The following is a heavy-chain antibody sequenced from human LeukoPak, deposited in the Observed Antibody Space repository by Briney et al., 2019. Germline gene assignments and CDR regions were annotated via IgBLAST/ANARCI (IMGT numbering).Heavy chain of an antibody. D-gene: IGHD2-15*01. V-gene: IGHV3-23*01. Sequence: GGSLRLSCAASGFTFSRLAMTWVRQAPGKGLEWVSTISASGPYYADAVRGRFTISRDNSRNTLSLQMDSLRAEDTAVYYCAKDQSHCDGGSCRDAFDIWGQGTMVTVSS. CDR2: ISASGP. CDR1: GFTFSRLA. CDR3: AKDQSHCDGGSCRDAFDI. J-gene: IGHJ3*02.